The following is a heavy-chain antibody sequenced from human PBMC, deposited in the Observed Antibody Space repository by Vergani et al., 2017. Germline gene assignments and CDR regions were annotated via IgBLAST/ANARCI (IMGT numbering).Heavy chain of an antibody. V-gene: IGHV1-18*01. CDR3: ARTSLRINSRGYFV. D-gene: IGHD3-22*01. J-gene: IGHJ4*02. Sequence: QGQLGQSGAEVKKPGASVKVSCNASGYSFTRYGILWIRQAPGQGLVWMGWISTHNGNTNYAQSFQGRVTMTTDTAKTTGYMELLSLTSDDTAVYFCARTSLRINSRGYFVWGQGTLGTVSS. CDR2: ISTHNGNT. CDR1: GYSFTRYG.